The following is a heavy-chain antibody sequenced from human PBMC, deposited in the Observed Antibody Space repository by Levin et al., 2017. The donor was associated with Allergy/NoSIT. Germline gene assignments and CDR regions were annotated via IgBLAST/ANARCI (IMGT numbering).Heavy chain of an antibody. V-gene: IGHV3-21*01. CDR1: GFTFNIYT. J-gene: IGHJ4*02. CDR3: ARGPEV. CDR2: ISTNSAYI. Sequence: GESLKISCSASGFTFNIYTMNWVRQAPGKGLEWISFISTNSAYIFYADSVRGRFTISRDNAQGSVSLQMNSLRADDTAIYYCARGPEVWGQGTPVTVSS.